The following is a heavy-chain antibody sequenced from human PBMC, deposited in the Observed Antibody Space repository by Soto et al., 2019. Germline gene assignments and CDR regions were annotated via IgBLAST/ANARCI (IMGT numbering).Heavy chain of an antibody. J-gene: IGHJ5*02. V-gene: IGHV3-7*01. CDR3: ARVSDFGYSSGWDRWFDP. Sequence: GGSLRLSCAASGFTFSSYWMSWVRQSPGQGLEWVANIKQDGSEKYYVDSVKGRFTISRDNAKNSLYLQMNSLRAEDTAVYYCARVSDFGYSSGWDRWFDPWGQGTLVTVSS. CDR2: IKQDGSEK. D-gene: IGHD6-19*01. CDR1: GFTFSSYW.